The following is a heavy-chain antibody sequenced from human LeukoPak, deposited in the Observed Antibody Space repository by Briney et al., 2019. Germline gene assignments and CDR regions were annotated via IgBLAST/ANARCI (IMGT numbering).Heavy chain of an antibody. CDR1: GYSISSGYY. V-gene: IGHV4-38-2*01. J-gene: IGHJ4*02. Sequence: PSETLSLTCAVSGYSISSGYYWGWIRQPPGKGLEWIGSIYHSGSTYYNPSLKSRVTISVDTSKNQFSLKLSSVTAADTAMYYCARYLTGTATFDYWGQGTLVTVSA. D-gene: IGHD1-1*01. CDR2: IYHSGST. CDR3: ARYLTGTATFDY.